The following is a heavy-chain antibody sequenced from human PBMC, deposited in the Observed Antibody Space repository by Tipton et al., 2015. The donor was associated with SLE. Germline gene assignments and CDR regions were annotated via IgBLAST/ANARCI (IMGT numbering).Heavy chain of an antibody. D-gene: IGHD6-13*01. Sequence: GSLRLSCAASGFTFSSYWMSWVRQAPGKGLEWVANIKQDGSEKYYVDSVKGRFTISRDNAKNSLYLQMNSLRAEDTAVYYCAGDSSPRYFDYWGQGTLVTVSS. CDR1: GFTFSSYW. CDR2: IKQDGSEK. J-gene: IGHJ4*02. V-gene: IGHV3-7*01. CDR3: AGDSSPRYFDY.